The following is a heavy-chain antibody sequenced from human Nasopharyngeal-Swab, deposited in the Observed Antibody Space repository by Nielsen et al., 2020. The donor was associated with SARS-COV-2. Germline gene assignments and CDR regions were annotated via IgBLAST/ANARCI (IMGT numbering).Heavy chain of an antibody. CDR2: ISSSSSTI. J-gene: IGHJ4*02. CDR3: ARDPDYDFWSGYSKSFDY. Sequence: GESLKISCAASGFTFSSYSMNWVRQAPGKGLEWVSYISSSSSTIHYADSVKGRFTISRDNAKNSLYLQMNSLRAEDTAVYYCARDPDYDFWSGYSKSFDYWGQGTLVTVSS. D-gene: IGHD3-3*01. V-gene: IGHV3-48*04. CDR1: GFTFSSYS.